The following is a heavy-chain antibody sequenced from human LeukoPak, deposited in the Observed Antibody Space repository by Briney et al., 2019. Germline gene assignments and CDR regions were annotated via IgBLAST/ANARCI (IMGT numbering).Heavy chain of an antibody. CDR3: AASPEHRYCSGGSCYSLDY. CDR1: GGSISSYY. CDR2: IYYSGST. J-gene: IGHJ4*02. D-gene: IGHD2-15*01. V-gene: IGHV4-59*01. Sequence: SETLSLTCTVSGGSISSYYWSWIRQPPGKGLEWIGYIYYSGSTNYNSSLKSRVTISVDTSKNQFSLKLSSVTAADTAVYYCAASPEHRYCSGGSCYSLDYWGQGTLVTVSS.